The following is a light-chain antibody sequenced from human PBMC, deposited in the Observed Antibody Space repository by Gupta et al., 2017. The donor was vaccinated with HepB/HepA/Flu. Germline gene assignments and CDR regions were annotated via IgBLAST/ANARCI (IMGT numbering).Light chain of an antibody. CDR1: QSVLYSSKNKNY. CDR3: QQYHSPTWT. J-gene: IGKJ1*01. V-gene: IGKV4-1*01. Sequence: DIVMTQSPDSLAVSLGERATINCKSSQSVLYSSKNKNYLAWYQQKQGQPPKLLIYWASTRESGVPDRFSGSGSGTDFTLTISSLQAEDVAVYYCQQYHSPTWTFGQGTKVEIK. CDR2: WAS.